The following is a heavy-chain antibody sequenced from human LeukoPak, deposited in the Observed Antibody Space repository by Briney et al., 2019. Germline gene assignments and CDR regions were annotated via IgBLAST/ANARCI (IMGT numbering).Heavy chain of an antibody. J-gene: IGHJ4*02. D-gene: IGHD6-19*01. CDR3: ARDPGVRWLVGFDY. Sequence: GGSLRLSCAASGFTFSRYAMHWVRQAPGKGLEWVAVISYDGSNKYYADSVKGRFTISRDNSKNTLYLQMDSLRAEDTAVYYCARDPGVRWLVGFDYWGQGTLVTVSS. CDR2: ISYDGSNK. CDR1: GFTFSRYA. V-gene: IGHV3-30-3*01.